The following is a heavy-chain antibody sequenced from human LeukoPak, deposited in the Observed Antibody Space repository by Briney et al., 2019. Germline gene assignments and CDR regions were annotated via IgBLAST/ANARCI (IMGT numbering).Heavy chain of an antibody. CDR2: ISNSSRYT. CDR1: GFIFSDNY. Sequence: PGGSLRLSCTASGFIFSDNYMSWIRQAPGKGLEWVSYISNSSRYTNYADSVKGRFTISRGNAKNSLFLQMNSLRVEDTAVYYCARLAAAGALGIDPWGQGTLVTVSS. CDR3: ARLAAAGALGIDP. J-gene: IGHJ5*02. V-gene: IGHV3-11*06. D-gene: IGHD6-13*01.